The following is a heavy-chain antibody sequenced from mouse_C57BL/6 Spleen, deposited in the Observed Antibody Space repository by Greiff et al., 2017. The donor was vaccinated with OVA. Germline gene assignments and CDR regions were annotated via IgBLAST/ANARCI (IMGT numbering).Heavy chain of an antibody. CDR3: ARRVRYYGSSYLYYCDY. CDR1: GYTFTSYW. CDR2: IDPSDSYT. D-gene: IGHD1-1*01. Sequence: QVQLQQPGAELVMPGASVKLSCKASGYTFTSYWMHWVKQRPGQGLEWIGEIDPSDSYTNYNQKFKGKSTLTVDKSSSTAYMQLSSLTSEDSAVYYCARRVRYYGSSYLYYCDYWGQGTTLTVSS. J-gene: IGHJ2*01. V-gene: IGHV1-69*01.